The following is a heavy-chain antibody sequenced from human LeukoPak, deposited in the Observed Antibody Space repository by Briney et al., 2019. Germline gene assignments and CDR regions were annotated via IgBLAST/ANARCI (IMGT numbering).Heavy chain of an antibody. J-gene: IGHJ4*02. V-gene: IGHV3-21*01. CDR3: ASDLSSSWQSFDY. CDR2: ISSSSSYI. Sequence: GGSLRLSCAASGFTFSSYSMNWVRQAPGKGLEWVSSISSSSSYIYYADSVKGRFTISRDNAKNSLYLQMNSLRAEDTAVYYCASDLSSSWQSFDYWGQGTLVTVSS. D-gene: IGHD6-13*01. CDR1: GFTFSSYS.